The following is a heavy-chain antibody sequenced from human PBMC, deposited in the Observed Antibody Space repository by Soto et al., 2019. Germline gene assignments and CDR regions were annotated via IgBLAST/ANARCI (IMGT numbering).Heavy chain of an antibody. CDR2: TIPLLNVA. CDR1: GGTFSTST. J-gene: IGHJ4*02. D-gene: IGHD5-12*01. CDR3: ARDSPIGSTYSGYDAFDS. Sequence: QVQLVQSGAEVKKPGSSVKVSCKASGGTFSTSTFTWVRQAPGQGLEWMGRTIPLLNVADYAQDFQGRVTITADKSTSTAYMELTSLTSKDTSVYYCARDSPIGSTYSGYDAFDSWGQGTLVTVSS. V-gene: IGHV1-69*08.